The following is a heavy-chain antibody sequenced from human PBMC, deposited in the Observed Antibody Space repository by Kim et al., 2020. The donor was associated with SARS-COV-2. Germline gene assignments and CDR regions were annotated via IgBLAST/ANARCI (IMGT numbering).Heavy chain of an antibody. V-gene: IGHV3-21*01. J-gene: IGHJ6*02. D-gene: IGHD2-2*01. Sequence: GGSLRLSCAASGFTFSSYSMNWVRQAPGKGLEWVSSISSSISYIYYADSVKGRFTISRDNAKNSLYLQMNSLRAEDTAVYYCARGRGVYCSSTSCPMVGYYYYGMDVWRQGTTVTVSS. CDR1: GFTFSSYS. CDR2: ISSSISYI. CDR3: ARGRGVYCSSTSCPMVGYYYYGMDV.